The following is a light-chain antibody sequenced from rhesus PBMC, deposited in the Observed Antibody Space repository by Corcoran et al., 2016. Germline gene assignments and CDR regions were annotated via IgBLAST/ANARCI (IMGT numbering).Light chain of an antibody. V-gene: IGKV3-24*01. J-gene: IGKJ2*01. CDR1: QSVSSS. CDR3: LKHSSLPHC. CDR2: GAS. Sequence: EIVMTQSPATLSLSPGERATLSCRASQSVSSSVAWYQQKPGQAPRLPLYGASSRDTGTPDRYSGSGSGTAFTLTISSLEPEAVAVSYCLKHSSLPHCFGQWTKVEIK.